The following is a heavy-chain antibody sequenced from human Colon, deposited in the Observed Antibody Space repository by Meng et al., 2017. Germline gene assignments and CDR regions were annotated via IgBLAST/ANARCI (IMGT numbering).Heavy chain of an antibody. J-gene: IGHJ3*02. CDR1: GFTFGSYA. D-gene: IGHD3-22*01. Sequence: GEALKISCAASGFTFGSYAMSRVRQTPGKGLEWVSTISGRGGSTYYPDSVKGRFTISRDNSKNTLSLQMNSLRGEDTAVYFCAKDSNSYDTSGYYSNAFDIWGQGTMVTVSS. V-gene: IGHV3-23*01. CDR2: ISGRGGST. CDR3: AKDSNSYDTSGYYSNAFDI.